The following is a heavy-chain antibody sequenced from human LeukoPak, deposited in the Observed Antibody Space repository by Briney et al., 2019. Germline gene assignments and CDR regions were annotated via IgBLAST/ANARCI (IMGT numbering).Heavy chain of an antibody. Sequence: GGSLRLSCAASGFTFSDYYMSWIRQAPGKVLEWVSYISSSGSTIYYADSVKGRFTISRDNAKNSLYLQMNSLRAEDTAVYYCAKTDYSGYDLSWFDPWGQGTLVTVSS. CDR2: ISSSGSTI. J-gene: IGHJ5*02. CDR1: GFTFSDYY. V-gene: IGHV3-11*01. CDR3: AKTDYSGYDLSWFDP. D-gene: IGHD5-12*01.